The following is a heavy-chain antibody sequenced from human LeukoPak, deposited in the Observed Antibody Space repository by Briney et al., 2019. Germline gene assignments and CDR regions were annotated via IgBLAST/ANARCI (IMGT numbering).Heavy chain of an antibody. CDR2: ISYDGSNK. V-gene: IGHV3-30*04. CDR1: GGTFSSYA. D-gene: IGHD3-16*01. CDR3: ARDQGKGKLRITSLMDV. J-gene: IGHJ6*04. Sequence: SCKASGGTFSSYAISWVRQAPGKGLEWVAVISYDGSNKYYADSVKGRFTISRDNSKNTLYLQMNSLRAEDTAVYYCARDQGKGKLRITSLMDVWGKGTTVTVSS.